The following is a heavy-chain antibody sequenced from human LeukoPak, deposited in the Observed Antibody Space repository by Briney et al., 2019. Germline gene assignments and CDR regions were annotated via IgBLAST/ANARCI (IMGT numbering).Heavy chain of an antibody. Sequence: ASVKVSCKASGYSFTSHYMHWVRQAPGQGLEWLGLINPSGSSTLYAQKFQGRVTMTRDMSTTTDYMELSSLRSEDTAVYYCASSRPLVTNDYWGQGTLVTVSS. V-gene: IGHV1-46*01. CDR3: ASSRPLVTNDY. D-gene: IGHD2-8*01. CDR2: INPSGSST. CDR1: GYSFTSHY. J-gene: IGHJ4*02.